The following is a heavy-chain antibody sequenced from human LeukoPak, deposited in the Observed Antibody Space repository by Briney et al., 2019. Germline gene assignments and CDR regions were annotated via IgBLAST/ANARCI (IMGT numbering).Heavy chain of an antibody. J-gene: IGHJ6*02. CDR1: GGSFSGYY. CDR2: INHSEST. D-gene: IGHD2-15*01. CDR3: ARGDIVVVVGEV. V-gene: IGHV4-34*01. Sequence: PSETLSLTCAVYGGSFSGYYWSWIRQPPGKGLEWIGEINHSESTNYNPSLKSRVTISVDTSKNQFSLKLSSVTAADTAVYYCARGDIVVVVGEVWGQGTTVTVSS.